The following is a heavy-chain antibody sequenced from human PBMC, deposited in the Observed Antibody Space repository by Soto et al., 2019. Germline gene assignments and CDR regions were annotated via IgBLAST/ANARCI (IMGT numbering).Heavy chain of an antibody. CDR2: ISGSGGST. J-gene: IGHJ6*02. D-gene: IGHD6-19*01. CDR1: GFTFSTCA. Sequence: GSLLLACAVSGFTFSTCAMSWVRQAPGKGLEWVSGISGSGGSTYYADSVKGRFTISRDNSKNTLHLQMNSLRAEDTAIYYCAKAMGIAVTYVMDVWGQGTTVTVYS. V-gene: IGHV3-23*01. CDR3: AKAMGIAVTYVMDV.